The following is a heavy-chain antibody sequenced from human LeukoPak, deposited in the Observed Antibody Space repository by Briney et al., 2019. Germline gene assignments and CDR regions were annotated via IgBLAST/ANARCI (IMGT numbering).Heavy chain of an antibody. V-gene: IGHV1-8*01. Sequence: ASVKVPCKASGYTFTSYDINWVRQATGQGLEWMGWMNPNSGNTGYAQKFQGRVTMTRNTSISTAYMELSSLRSEDTAVYYCARRSRSYGSGNIGGYWGQGTLVTVSS. D-gene: IGHD3-10*01. J-gene: IGHJ4*02. CDR2: MNPNSGNT. CDR3: ARRSRSYGSGNIGGY. CDR1: GYTFTSYD.